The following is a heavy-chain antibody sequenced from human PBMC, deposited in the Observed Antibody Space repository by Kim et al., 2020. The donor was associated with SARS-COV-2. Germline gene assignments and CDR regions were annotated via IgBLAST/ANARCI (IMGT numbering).Heavy chain of an antibody. D-gene: IGHD3-10*01. Sequence: DSVKGRFTISRDNAKNSLYLQMNSLRAEDTALYYCAKDGGGGGSGSYFDYWGQGTLVTVSS. V-gene: IGHV3-9*01. J-gene: IGHJ4*02. CDR3: AKDGGGGGSGSYFDY.